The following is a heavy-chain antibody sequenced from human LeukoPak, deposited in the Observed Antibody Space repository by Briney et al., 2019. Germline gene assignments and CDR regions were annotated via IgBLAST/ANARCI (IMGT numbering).Heavy chain of an antibody. CDR3: ARLFDWFYGMDV. CDR1: GGSISSSSYY. CDR2: IYYSGST. D-gene: IGHD3/OR15-3a*01. J-gene: IGHJ6*02. Sequence: SETLSLTCTVSGGSISSSSYYWGWIRQPPGKGLEWIGTIYYSGSTYYNPSLKSRVTISVDTSKNQFSLKLSSVTAADTAVYYCARLFDWFYGMDVWGQGTTVTVSS. V-gene: IGHV4-39*01.